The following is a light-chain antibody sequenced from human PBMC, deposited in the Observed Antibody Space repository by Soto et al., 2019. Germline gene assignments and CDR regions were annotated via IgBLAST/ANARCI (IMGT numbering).Light chain of an antibody. J-gene: IGKJ2*01. CDR1: QSVSSNY. CDR3: QQYGTSPYT. Sequence: ENVLTQSPGTLSLSPGERATLSCRASQSVSSNYLAWYQQKPGQAPRLLIYGASSRATGIPDRFSGSTSGTDFTLTISRLDPEDFAVYYCQQYGTSPYTFGQGTKLEIK. CDR2: GAS. V-gene: IGKV3-20*01.